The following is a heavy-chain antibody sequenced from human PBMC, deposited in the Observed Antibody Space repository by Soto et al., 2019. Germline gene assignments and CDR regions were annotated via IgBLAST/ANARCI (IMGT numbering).Heavy chain of an antibody. D-gene: IGHD2-2*01. CDR2: ISYTGST. V-gene: IGHV4-61*03. J-gene: IGHJ4*02. CDR1: GGSISSHGCY. Sequence: PSQTLPLTCSVAGGSISSHGCYWSWIQQPPGKGLECIGYISYTGSTTYNPSLKSRVTISVDTSKNHFSLKLTSVTAADTSLYYCARLYCSRATCVIDSWGQGTLVTVSS. CDR3: ARLYCSRATCVIDS.